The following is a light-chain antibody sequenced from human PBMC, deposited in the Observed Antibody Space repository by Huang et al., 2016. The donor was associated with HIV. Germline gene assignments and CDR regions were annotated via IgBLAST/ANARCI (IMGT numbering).Light chain of an antibody. V-gene: IGKV3-15*01. CDR1: QSIGSN. CDR2: AAS. J-gene: IGKJ1*01. CDR3: QQHNSWPRT. Sequence: EIVMTQSPATLSVSPGERAPLSCRDSQSIGSNLAWYQQRRGQAPRLLIYAASTRATGIPARFSGSGSGTEFTLTVSSLQSEDFAVYYCQQHNSWPRTFGQGTRV.